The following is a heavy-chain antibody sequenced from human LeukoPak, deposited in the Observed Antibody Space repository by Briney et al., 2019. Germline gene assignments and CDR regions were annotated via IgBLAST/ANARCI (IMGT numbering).Heavy chain of an antibody. J-gene: IGHJ3*02. V-gene: IGHV3-48*01. CDR3: ASSDSSGYYYSGPRHSDAFDI. Sequence: GGSLRLSCAASGFTFSSYSMNWVRQAPGKGLEWVSYISSSSSTIYYADSVKGRFTISRDNAKNSLYLQMNSLKASDTAMYYCASSDSSGYYYSGPRHSDAFDIWGQGTMVTVSS. CDR1: GFTFSSYS. CDR2: ISSSSSTI. D-gene: IGHD3-22*01.